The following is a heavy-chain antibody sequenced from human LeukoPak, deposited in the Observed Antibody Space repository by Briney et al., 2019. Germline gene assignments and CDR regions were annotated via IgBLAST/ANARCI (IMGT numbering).Heavy chain of an antibody. J-gene: IGHJ4*02. CDR2: IYYSGST. CDR1: GGSISSYY. CDR3: AREGGSSRYFDC. D-gene: IGHD6-13*01. V-gene: IGHV4-59*12. Sequence: PSETLSLTCTVSGGSISSYYWSWIRQPPGKGLEWIGYIYYSGSTNYNSSFKSRVTISIDTSKNQFSLNLSSVTAADTAVYYCAREGGSSRYFDCWGQGTLVTVSS.